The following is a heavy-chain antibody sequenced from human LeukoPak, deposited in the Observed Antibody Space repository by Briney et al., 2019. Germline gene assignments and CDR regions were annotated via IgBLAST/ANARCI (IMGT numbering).Heavy chain of an antibody. J-gene: IGHJ4*02. CDR3: ARESIAYCNGGPCPDYFDY. D-gene: IGHD2-15*01. CDR2: AYSSEET. V-gene: IGHV4-4*07. Sequence: PSETLSVTCTVSGGSISGYYWSWVRQPARKGLEWIGRAYSSEETNSNPSLKSRVTLSVDTSRNQFTLKRRSVTAADTAVYYCARESIAYCNGGPCPDYFDYWGQGSLVTVSS. CDR1: GGSISGYY.